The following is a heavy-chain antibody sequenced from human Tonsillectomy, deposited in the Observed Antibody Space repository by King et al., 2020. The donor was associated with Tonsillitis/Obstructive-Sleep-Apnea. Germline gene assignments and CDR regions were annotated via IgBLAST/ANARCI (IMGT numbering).Heavy chain of an antibody. CDR3: AKGAAGGTEYYFDY. Sequence: VQLVESGGGLVQPGRSLRLSCAASGFNFDDYAMHWVRQAPGRGLEWVSGISWNSGIIGYADSVKGRFTISRDNAKNSLYLQMNSLRVEDTALYYCAKGAAGGTEYYFDYWGQGTLVTVSS. CDR1: GFNFDDYA. D-gene: IGHD6-13*01. CDR2: ISWNSGII. V-gene: IGHV3-9*01. J-gene: IGHJ4*02.